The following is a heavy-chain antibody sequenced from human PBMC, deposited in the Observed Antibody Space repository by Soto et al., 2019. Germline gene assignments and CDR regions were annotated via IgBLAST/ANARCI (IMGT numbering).Heavy chain of an antibody. Sequence: ASVKVSCKASGYTFTSYGISWVRQAPGQGXEWMGWISAYNGNTNYAQKLQGRVTMTTDTSTSTAYMELRSLRSDDTAVYYCARVFVDSSGYYPGGAFDIWGQGTMVTVSS. CDR3: ARVFVDSSGYYPGGAFDI. D-gene: IGHD3-22*01. J-gene: IGHJ3*02. CDR1: GYTFTSYG. V-gene: IGHV1-18*04. CDR2: ISAYNGNT.